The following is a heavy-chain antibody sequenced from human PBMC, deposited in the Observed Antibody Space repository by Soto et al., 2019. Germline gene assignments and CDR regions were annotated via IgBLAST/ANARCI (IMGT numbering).Heavy chain of an antibody. J-gene: IGHJ1*01. CDR3: ARGGSGWAEYFQH. CDR1: GGSIGSTDSY. V-gene: IGHV4-30-4*08. D-gene: IGHD6-25*01. Sequence: QVQLQESGPGLAEPSQTLSLTCTVSGGSIGSTDSYWSWVRRPPGKGLEWIGYIYYTGGTFYNPSLKSRLTISLETSSNQFSLTLTSVTATDTGIYYCARGGSGWAEYFQHWGQGTLVAVSS. CDR2: IYYTGGT.